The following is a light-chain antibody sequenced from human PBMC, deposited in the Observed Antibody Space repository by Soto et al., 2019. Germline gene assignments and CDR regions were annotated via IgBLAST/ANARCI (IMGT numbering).Light chain of an antibody. CDR3: QQSYSPLWT. Sequence: IQMTQSPSSLSASIGDRVTITCRAGQSISTYVNWYQQSAGKAPQLLIYGAASLQSEVPSRFSGSGSGTDFSLTISGLQSEGFATYYCQQSYSPLWTFGQGTKVEIK. CDR1: QSISTY. CDR2: GAA. V-gene: IGKV1-39*01. J-gene: IGKJ1*01.